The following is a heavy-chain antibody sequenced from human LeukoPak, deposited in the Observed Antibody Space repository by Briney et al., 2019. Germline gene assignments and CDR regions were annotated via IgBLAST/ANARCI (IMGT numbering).Heavy chain of an antibody. J-gene: IGHJ4*02. V-gene: IGHV3-33*01. Sequence: PGGSLRLSGAASGFTFSSYGMHWVRQAPGKGLEWVAVIWYDGSNKYYADSVKGRFTISRDNSKNTLYLQMNSLRAEDTAVYYCARAFPRITMVRGVITPPYFDYWGQGTLVTVSS. D-gene: IGHD3-10*01. CDR3: ARAFPRITMVRGVITPPYFDY. CDR1: GFTFSSYG. CDR2: IWYDGSNK.